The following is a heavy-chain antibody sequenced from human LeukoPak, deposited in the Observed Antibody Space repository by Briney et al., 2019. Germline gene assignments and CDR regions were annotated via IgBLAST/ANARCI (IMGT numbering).Heavy chain of an antibody. CDR3: ATTPGRDH. Sequence: GGSLRLSCAASGFTFSRYAMSWVRQAPGKGLEWVSAISGRGGSAYYADSVKGRFTISRDSSKNTLYLQMSSLRAEDTAVYYCATTPGRDHWGQGTLVTVSS. CDR2: ISGRGGSA. CDR1: GFTFSRYA. V-gene: IGHV3-23*01. J-gene: IGHJ4*02.